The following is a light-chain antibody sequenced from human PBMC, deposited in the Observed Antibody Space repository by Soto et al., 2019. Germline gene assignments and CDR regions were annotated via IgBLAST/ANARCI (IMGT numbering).Light chain of an antibody. CDR3: QQYGSSGT. CDR1: QSVSNNY. J-gene: IGKJ1*01. V-gene: IGKV3-20*01. CDR2: GAS. Sequence: EIVFRQGPATQCLSPGERATLSCRASQSVSNNYLAWYQQKPGQAPRLLIYGASNRATGIPDRFSGSGSGTDFTLTISRLEPEDFAVYYCQQYGSSGTFGQGTKVDIK.